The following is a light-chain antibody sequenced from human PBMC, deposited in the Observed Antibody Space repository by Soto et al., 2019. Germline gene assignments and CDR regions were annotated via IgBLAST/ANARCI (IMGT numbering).Light chain of an antibody. CDR3: MQALQTPRT. CDR2: LGS. V-gene: IGKV2-28*01. J-gene: IGKJ2*01. Sequence: DIVMTQSPLSLPVTPGEPASISCRSSQSLLHSNGYNYLDWYLQKPGQSPQLLIYLGSNRASGVPAMFSGSGSGTDFTLKISRVEAEDVGVYYCMQALQTPRTFGQGTKLEIK. CDR1: QSLLHSNGYNY.